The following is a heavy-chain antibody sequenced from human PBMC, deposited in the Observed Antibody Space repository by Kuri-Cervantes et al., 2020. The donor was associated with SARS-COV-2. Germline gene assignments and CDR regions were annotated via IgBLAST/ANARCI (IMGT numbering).Heavy chain of an antibody. CDR1: GGSISSHY. CDR2: IYYSGST. V-gene: IGHV4-59*11. J-gene: IGHJ3*02. CDR3: ARTLDI. Sequence: SETLSLTCTVSGGSISSHYWSWIRQPPGKGLEWIGYIYYSGSTNYNPSLKSRVTMSVDTSKNQFSLKLSSVTAADTAVYYCARTLDIWGQGTMVTVSS.